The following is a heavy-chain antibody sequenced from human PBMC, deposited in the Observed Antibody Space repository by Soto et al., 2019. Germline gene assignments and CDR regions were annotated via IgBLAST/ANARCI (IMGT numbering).Heavy chain of an antibody. V-gene: IGHV4-31*03. J-gene: IGHJ6*03. CDR3: ARSGAAAIRYYYYYMDV. Sequence: QVQLQESGPGLVKPSQTRSLTCTVSGGSISSGGYYWSWIRQHPGKGLEWIGYIYYSGSTYYNPSLKSRVTISVDTSKNQFSLKLSSVTAADTAVYYCARSGAAAIRYYYYYMDVWGKGTTVTVSS. CDR2: IYYSGST. D-gene: IGHD2-2*02. CDR1: GGSISSGGYY.